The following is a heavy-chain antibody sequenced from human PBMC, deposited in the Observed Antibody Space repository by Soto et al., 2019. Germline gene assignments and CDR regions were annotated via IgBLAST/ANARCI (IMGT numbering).Heavy chain of an antibody. D-gene: IGHD2-21*02. CDR1: GFSVSSSY. CDR2: IYLSGST. J-gene: IGHJ5*02. V-gene: IGHV3-66*01. CDR3: VRGKVGTNPNWLDP. Sequence: EVQLVESGGGLVQPGGSLRLSCAASGFSVSSSYLSWVRQAPGKGLEWVSSIYLSGSTYYTDSVKGRFSISRDNSKNTLYLQMNSLGAEDTAIYYCVRGKVGTNPNWLDPWGQGSLVTVSS.